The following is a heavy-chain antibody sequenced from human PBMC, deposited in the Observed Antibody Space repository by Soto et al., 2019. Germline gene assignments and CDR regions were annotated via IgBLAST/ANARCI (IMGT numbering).Heavy chain of an antibody. CDR2: IYHSGST. V-gene: IGHV4-4*02. J-gene: IGHJ5*02. CDR3: ARAGLYSSSTYNWFDP. CDR1: GGSISSSNW. D-gene: IGHD6-6*01. Sequence: QVQLQESGPGLVKPSGTLSLTCAVSGGSISSSNWWSWVRQPPGQGLEWIGEIYHSGSTNYNPSLKSRVTMSVDESKNQFSLKLSSVTAADTAVYYCARAGLYSSSTYNWFDPWVQGTLVTVSS.